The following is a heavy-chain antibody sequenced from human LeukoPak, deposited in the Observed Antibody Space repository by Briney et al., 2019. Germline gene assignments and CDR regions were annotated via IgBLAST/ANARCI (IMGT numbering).Heavy chain of an antibody. Sequence: TSETLSHTCTVSGGSISSSSYYWGWIRQPPGKGLEWIGSIYYSGSTYYNPSLKSRVTISVDTSKNQFSLKLSSVTAADTAVYYCARQRVGAAQDFQHWGQGTLVTVSS. J-gene: IGHJ1*01. V-gene: IGHV4-39*01. CDR1: GGSISSSSYY. D-gene: IGHD1-26*01. CDR2: IYYSGST. CDR3: ARQRVGAAQDFQH.